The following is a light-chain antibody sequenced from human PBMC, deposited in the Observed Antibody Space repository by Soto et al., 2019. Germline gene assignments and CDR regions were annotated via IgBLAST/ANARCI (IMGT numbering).Light chain of an antibody. CDR2: KAS. V-gene: IGKV1-5*03. CDR3: QQYHSYPIA. CDR1: QSISYW. Sequence: DIQMTQCPSTVSASVGDRVTITCRASQSISYWLAWYQQKPGKAPKLLIYKASSLESGVPSRFSGSGSGTEFTLTISSLQPDDFATYYCQQYHSYPIAFGQGTRLAIK. J-gene: IGKJ5*01.